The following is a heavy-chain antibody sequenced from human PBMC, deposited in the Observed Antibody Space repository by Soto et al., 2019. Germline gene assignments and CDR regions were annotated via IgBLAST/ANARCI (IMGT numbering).Heavy chain of an antibody. J-gene: IGHJ4*02. V-gene: IGHV3-30*14. CDR1: GFTFSSYA. CDR2: ISYDGSNK. Sequence: QVQLVESGGGVVQPGRSLRLSCAASGFTFSSYAMHWVRQAPGKGLEWVAVISYDGSNKYYADSVKGRFTISRDNSKNAREREGKGGRGEGAAVYDWAREVPSMVGVGLLCYWGQGTLVTVSS. CDR3: AREVPSMVGVGLLCY. D-gene: IGHD3-22*01.